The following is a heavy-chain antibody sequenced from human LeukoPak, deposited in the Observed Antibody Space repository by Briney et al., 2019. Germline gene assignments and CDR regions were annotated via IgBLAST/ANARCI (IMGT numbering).Heavy chain of an antibody. Sequence: ASVKVSCKASGYTFTSYYMHWVRQAPGQGLEWMGIINPSGGSTTYAQKFQGRVTMTRDMSTSTVYMELSSLRSEDSAVYYCARTIAVAGPTDFDYWGQGTLVTVSS. CDR3: ARTIAVAGPTDFDY. CDR2: INPSGGST. D-gene: IGHD6-19*01. V-gene: IGHV1-46*01. CDR1: GYTFTSYY. J-gene: IGHJ4*02.